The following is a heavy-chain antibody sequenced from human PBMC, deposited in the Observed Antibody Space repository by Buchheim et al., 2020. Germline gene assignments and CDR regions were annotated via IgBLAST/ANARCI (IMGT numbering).Heavy chain of an antibody. V-gene: IGHV3-7*01. CDR3: ARDGVAEGLYFDY. Sequence: EVQLVESGGGLVQPGGSLRLSCAASGFTFSDFWMNWVRQAPGKGLEWVARINQRGTEKYYVDSGKGRFTVSRDNGKNSLYLQMNNLRAEDTAVYYCARDGVAEGLYFDYWGQGTL. J-gene: IGHJ4*02. CDR1: GFTFSDFW. D-gene: IGHD2-15*01. CDR2: INQRGTEK.